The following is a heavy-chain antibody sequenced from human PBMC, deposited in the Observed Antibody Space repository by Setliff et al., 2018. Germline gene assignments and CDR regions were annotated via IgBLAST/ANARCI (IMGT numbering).Heavy chain of an antibody. Sequence: SETLSLTCAVYGGSFSGYYWSWIRQPPGKGLEWIGEINHTGSTNYSPSLKSRVTISVDTSKNQFSLKLSSVTAADTAVYYCARHTIAMSTIISYFDYWGQGTLVTVSS. CDR1: GGSFSGYY. J-gene: IGHJ4*02. CDR2: INHTGST. V-gene: IGHV4-34*01. CDR3: ARHTIAMSTIISYFDY. D-gene: IGHD3-10*01.